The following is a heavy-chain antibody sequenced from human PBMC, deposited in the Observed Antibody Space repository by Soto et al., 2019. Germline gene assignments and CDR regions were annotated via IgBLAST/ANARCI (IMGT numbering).Heavy chain of an antibody. J-gene: IGHJ6*02. V-gene: IGHV6-1*01. CDR3: VRSRVFIAVAGMATYYYYYGMDV. CDR2: TYYRSKWYN. CDR1: GDSVSRDSAA. D-gene: IGHD6-19*01. Sequence: PSQTLSLTCAISGDSVSRDSAAWNWIRQSPSRGLEWLGRTYYRSKWYNDYAVSVNGRITINPDTSKNHFSLQLNSVTPEDTAVYYCVRSRVFIAVAGMATYYYYYGMDVWGRGTTVTVSS.